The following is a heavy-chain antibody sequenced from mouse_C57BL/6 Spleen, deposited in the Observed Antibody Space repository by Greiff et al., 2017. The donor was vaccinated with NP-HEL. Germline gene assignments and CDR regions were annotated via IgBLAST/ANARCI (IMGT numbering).Heavy chain of an antibody. Sequence: EVKVVESGPELVKPGASVKISCKASGYSFTDYNMNWVKQSNGKSLEWIGVLNPNYGTTSYNQKFKGKATLTVDQSSSTAYMQLNSLTSEDSAVYYCASPYYYGSPWFAYWGQGTLVTVSA. V-gene: IGHV1-39*01. J-gene: IGHJ3*01. CDR3: ASPYYYGSPWFAY. CDR2: LNPNYGTT. D-gene: IGHD1-1*01. CDR1: GYSFTDYN.